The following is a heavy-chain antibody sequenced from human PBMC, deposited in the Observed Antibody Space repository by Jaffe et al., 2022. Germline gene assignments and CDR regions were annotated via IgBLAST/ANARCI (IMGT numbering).Heavy chain of an antibody. CDR2: INSDGSST. V-gene: IGHV3-74*01. CDR1: GFTFSSYW. J-gene: IGHJ6*03. Sequence: EVQLVESGGGLVQPGGSLRLSCAASGFTFSSYWMHWVRQAPGKGLVWVSRINSDGSSTSYADSVKGRFTISRDNAKNTLYLQMNSLRAEDTAVYYCARDSAGYCSGGSCYDHYYYYYMDVWGKGTTVTVSS. D-gene: IGHD2-15*01. CDR3: ARDSAGYCSGGSCYDHYYYYYMDV.